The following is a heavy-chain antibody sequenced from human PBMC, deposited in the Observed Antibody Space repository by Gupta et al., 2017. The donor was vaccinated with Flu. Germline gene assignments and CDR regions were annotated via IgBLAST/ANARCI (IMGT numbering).Heavy chain of an antibody. Sequence: QVQLQESGPGLVKPSETLSLTCTVSGDSISSYYWTWIRQPPGKGLEWIGFIYYSGSTNYNPSLKSRVTISLDTSKNQFSLRLNSVTAADTAIYYCARVNYFDSSGYFGPDYWGQGTLVTVSS. J-gene: IGHJ4*02. V-gene: IGHV4-59*01. D-gene: IGHD3-22*01. CDR1: GDSISSYY. CDR3: ARVNYFDSSGYFGPDY. CDR2: IYYSGST.